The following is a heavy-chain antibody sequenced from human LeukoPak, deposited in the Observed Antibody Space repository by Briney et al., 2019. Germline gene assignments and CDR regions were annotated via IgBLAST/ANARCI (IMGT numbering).Heavy chain of an antibody. D-gene: IGHD1-26*01. Sequence: GGSLRLSCAASGFTFSNYWMAWVRQAPGKGLEWVAVISYDGSNKYYADSVKGRFTISRDNSKNTLYLQMNSLRAEDTAVYYCAKVTDSGSYSYHFDYWGQGTLVTVSS. V-gene: IGHV3-30*18. CDR2: ISYDGSNK. CDR3: AKVTDSGSYSYHFDY. J-gene: IGHJ4*02. CDR1: GFTFSNYW.